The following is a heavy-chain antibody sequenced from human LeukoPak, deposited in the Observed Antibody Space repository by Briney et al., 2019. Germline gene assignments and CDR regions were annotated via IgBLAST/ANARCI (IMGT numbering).Heavy chain of an antibody. J-gene: IGHJ3*02. CDR2: INPNSGGT. D-gene: IGHD6-19*01. CDR1: GYTFTGYY. CDR3: ARGDSLSGWYGSRAFDI. Sequence: ASVKVSCKASGYTFTGYYMHWVRQAPGQGLEWMGWINPNSGGTDYAQKFQGRVTMTRDTSISTAYMELSRLRSDDTAVYYCARGDSLSGWYGSRAFDIWGQGTMVTVSS. V-gene: IGHV1-2*02.